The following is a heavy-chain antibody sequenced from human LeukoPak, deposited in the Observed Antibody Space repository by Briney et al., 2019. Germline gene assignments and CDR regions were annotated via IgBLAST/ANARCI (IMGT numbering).Heavy chain of an antibody. CDR3: ATSVDIVARGTVFDY. Sequence: PSETLSLTCAVYGGSFSGYYWSWIRQPPGKGLEWIGEINHSGSTYYNPSLKSRDTISVDTSKNQFSLKLSSVTAADTAVYYCATSVDIVARGTVFDYWGQGTLVTVSS. CDR1: GGSFSGYY. J-gene: IGHJ4*02. D-gene: IGHD5-12*01. CDR2: INHSGST. V-gene: IGHV4-34*01.